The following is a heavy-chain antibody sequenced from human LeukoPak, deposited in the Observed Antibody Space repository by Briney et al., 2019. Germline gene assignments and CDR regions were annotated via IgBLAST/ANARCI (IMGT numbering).Heavy chain of an antibody. CDR1: GFTFSSYT. CDR2: ISSSSYI. CDR3: ATARDGYRKGFDS. D-gene: IGHD5-24*01. Sequence: KPGGSLRLSCAASGFTFSSYTMNWVRRGPGKGLEWVSSISSSSYIYYADSLKGRFTVSRDNAKNSLYLQMNGLRVEDTAVYYCATARDGYRKGFDSWGQGTLVTVSS. J-gene: IGHJ4*02. V-gene: IGHV3-21*01.